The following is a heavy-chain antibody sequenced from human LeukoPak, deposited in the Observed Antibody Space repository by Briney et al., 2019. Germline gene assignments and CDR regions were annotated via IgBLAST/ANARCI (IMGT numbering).Heavy chain of an antibody. Sequence: GGSLRLSCAASGFTFSSYAMIWVRQAPGKGVEGGSPISGSGGSTYYAVSVKGRFPISRDNPKITLYLQVKSVRAEHAAVYYCAKDRFGSVDWGQGTLVTVS. D-gene: IGHD3-10*01. J-gene: IGHJ4*02. CDR2: ISGSGGST. CDR3: AKDRFGSVD. V-gene: IGHV3-23*01. CDR1: GFTFSSYA.